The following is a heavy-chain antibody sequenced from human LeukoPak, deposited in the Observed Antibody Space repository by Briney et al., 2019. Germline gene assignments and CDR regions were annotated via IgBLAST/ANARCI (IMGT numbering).Heavy chain of an antibody. CDR2: IKEDGSEI. V-gene: IGHV3-7*01. Sequence: GGSLRLSCAASEFSVGSNYMTWVRQAPGKGLEWVANIKEDGSEIYYVDAVKGRFSISRDNAKTSLYLQMNNLSVADTAVYYCVTDQTGRHPYFFDYWGQGTLVTVSS. CDR3: VTDQTGRHPYFFDY. J-gene: IGHJ4*02. CDR1: EFSVGSNY. D-gene: IGHD3-10*01.